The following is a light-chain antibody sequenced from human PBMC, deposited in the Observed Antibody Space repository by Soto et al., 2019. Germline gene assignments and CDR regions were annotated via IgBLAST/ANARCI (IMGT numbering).Light chain of an antibody. CDR2: LGS. J-gene: IGKJ2*01. CDR3: MQALQTPRYT. V-gene: IGKV2-28*01. Sequence: DIVMTQSPLSLPVTPGEPASISCRSSQSLLHSNGYNYLDWYLQKPGQSPQLLIYLGSNRASGVPDRFSGSGSGTDFTLKSSRVAAEDVGVYYCMQALQTPRYTFGQGTKLEIK. CDR1: QSLLHSNGYNY.